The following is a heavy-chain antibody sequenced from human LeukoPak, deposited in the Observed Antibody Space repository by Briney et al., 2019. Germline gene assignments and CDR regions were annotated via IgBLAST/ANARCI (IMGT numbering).Heavy chain of an antibody. CDR2: INPNTGGT. V-gene: IGHV1-2*02. CDR3: ARRIVVEDAFDI. CDR1: GYTFTGYY. D-gene: IGHD3-22*01. Sequence: ASVKVSCEASGYTFTGYYIHWVRQAPGQGLEWMGWINPNTGGTNYAQKFQGRVTMTKDTSTNAAYMELNKLTSDDTAVYYCARRIVVEDAFDIWGQGTMVTVSS. J-gene: IGHJ3*02.